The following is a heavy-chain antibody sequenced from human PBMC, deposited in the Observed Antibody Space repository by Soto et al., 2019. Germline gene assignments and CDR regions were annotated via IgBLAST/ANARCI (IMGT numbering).Heavy chain of an antibody. CDR2: LISIFGTA. Sequence: QVQLVQSGAEVKKPGSSVKVSCKASGGTFSSYAISWVRQAPGQGLEWMGGLISIFGTADYAQKFQGRVTITADESTSTAYMELSRLSSEDTAVYYCASHSGSSPEGRYYYGMDVWGQGTTFTVSS. CDR3: ASHSGSSPEGRYYYGMDV. V-gene: IGHV1-69*12. D-gene: IGHD1-26*01. J-gene: IGHJ6*02. CDR1: GGTFSSYA.